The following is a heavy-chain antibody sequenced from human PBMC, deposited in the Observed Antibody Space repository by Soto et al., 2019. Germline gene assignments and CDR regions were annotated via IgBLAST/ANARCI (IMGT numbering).Heavy chain of an antibody. V-gene: IGHV4-31*02. CDR2: IFDSGSA. CDR3: ARGSGYYRNFDS. J-gene: IGHJ4*02. CDR1: GDSITSGGYS. Sequence: SETLSLTCSLSGDSITSGGYSWTWIRHPPGKALQWIGDIFDSGSAYYNPSLKSRPTISVDTGKSLFSLELSSVTAADTAVYYCARGSGYYRNFDSWGQGTLVTVSS. D-gene: IGHD3-3*01.